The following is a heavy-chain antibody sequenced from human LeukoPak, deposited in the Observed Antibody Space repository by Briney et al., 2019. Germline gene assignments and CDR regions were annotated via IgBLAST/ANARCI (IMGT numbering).Heavy chain of an antibody. V-gene: IGHV3-21*01. J-gene: IGHJ6*03. CDR1: GFTFSSYS. CDR3: ARGESATNYYYMDV. Sequence: GGSLGLSCAASGFTFSSYSMNWVRRAPGKGLEWVSSISSSSSYIYYADSVKGRFTISRDNAKNSLYLQMNSLRAEDTAVYYCARGESATNYYYMDVWGKGTTVTVSS. D-gene: IGHD3-10*01. CDR2: ISSSSSYI.